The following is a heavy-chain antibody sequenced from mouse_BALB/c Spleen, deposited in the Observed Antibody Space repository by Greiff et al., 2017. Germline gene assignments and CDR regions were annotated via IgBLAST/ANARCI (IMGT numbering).Heavy chain of an antibody. CDR3: ARGDSSGHGWFAY. D-gene: IGHD3-2*01. V-gene: IGHV5-6*02. J-gene: IGHJ3*01. Sequence: EVMLVESGGDLVKPGGSLKLSCAASGFTFSSYGMSWVRQTPDKRLEWVATISSGGSYTYYPDSVKGRFTISRDNAKNTLYLQMSSLKSEDTAMYYCARGDSSGHGWFAYWGQGTLVTVSA. CDR1: GFTFSSYG. CDR2: ISSGGSYT.